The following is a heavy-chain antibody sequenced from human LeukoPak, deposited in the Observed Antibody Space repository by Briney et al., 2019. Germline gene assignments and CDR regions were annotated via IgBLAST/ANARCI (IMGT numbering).Heavy chain of an antibody. V-gene: IGHV4-59*08. CDR2: IYYSGST. D-gene: IGHD3-3*01. Sequence: SETLSLTCTVSGGSLSSYYWSWIRQPPGKGLEWIGYIYYSGSTNYNPPLKSRVTISVDTSKNQFSLKLSSVTAADTAVYYCARLKDFWSGYYGDYYYYYMDVWGKGTTVTVSS. J-gene: IGHJ6*03. CDR1: GGSLSSYY. CDR3: ARLKDFWSGYYGDYYYYYMDV.